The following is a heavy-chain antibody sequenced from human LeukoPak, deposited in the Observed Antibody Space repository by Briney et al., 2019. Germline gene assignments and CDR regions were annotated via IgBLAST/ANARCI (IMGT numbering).Heavy chain of an antibody. CDR3: ATGRGSSGFFDY. V-gene: IGHV1-46*01. J-gene: IGHJ4*02. CDR1: GYTFSSYY. CDR2: INPGDAST. D-gene: IGHD6-19*01. Sequence: GASVKVSCKSSGYTFSSYYMRWVRQAPGQGLEWLGIINPGDASTSYAQKFQGRVTMTRDTSTTTVYMELSSLRSEDTAVYYCATGRGSSGFFDYWGQGALVTVSS.